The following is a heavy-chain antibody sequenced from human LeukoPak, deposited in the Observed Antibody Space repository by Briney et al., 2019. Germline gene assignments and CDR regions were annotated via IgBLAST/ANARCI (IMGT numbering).Heavy chain of an antibody. J-gene: IGHJ4*02. V-gene: IGHV1-8*02. CDR1: GYTFTGYY. Sequence: ASVKVSCKASGYTFTGYYMHWVRQAPGQGLEWMGWMNPNSGNTGYAQKFQGRVTMTRNTSISTAYMELSSLRSEDAAVYYCAREEGAAAYWGQGTLVTVSS. D-gene: IGHD2-2*01. CDR2: MNPNSGNT. CDR3: AREEGAAAY.